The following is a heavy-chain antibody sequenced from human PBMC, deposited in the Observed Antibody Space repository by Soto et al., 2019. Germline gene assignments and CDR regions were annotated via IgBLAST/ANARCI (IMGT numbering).Heavy chain of an antibody. CDR3: ARGFSSSHNWFDP. CDR1: GFTFGISW. V-gene: IGHV3-7*03. Sequence: GGSLRLSCVASGFTFGISWMSWVRQAPGKGLEWVANMKQDGSQRYYVDSVKGRFTISRDNAMNSLYLQMNSLRAEDTAMYYCARGFSSSHNWFDPWGQGTLVTVSS. CDR2: MKQDGSQR. J-gene: IGHJ5*02. D-gene: IGHD6-6*01.